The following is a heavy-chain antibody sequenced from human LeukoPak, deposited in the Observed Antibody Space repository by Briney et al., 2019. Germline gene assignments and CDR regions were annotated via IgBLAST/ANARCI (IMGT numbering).Heavy chain of an antibody. V-gene: IGHV3-48*03. CDR3: ARDRGLTGYNYNGMDV. CDR2: ISSSGSSK. CDR1: AFTFSSYG. Sequence: GGSLRLSCAASAFTFSSYGMNWVRQSPGKGLEWVSYISSSGSSKYYADSVKGRFTISRDNAKNSLYLQMNSLRAEGTAVYYCARDRGLTGYNYNGMDVWGQGTTVTVSS. J-gene: IGHJ6*02. D-gene: IGHD3-9*01.